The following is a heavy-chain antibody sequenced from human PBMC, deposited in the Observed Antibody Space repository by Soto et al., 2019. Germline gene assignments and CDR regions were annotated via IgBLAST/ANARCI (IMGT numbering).Heavy chain of an antibody. CDR1: GYTFTNYY. Sequence: QVQLVQSGAEVKKPGASVKLSCKASGYTFTNYYIHWVRQAPGQGLEWMAIINPNGGSTNYEQKCQGRVTPTRDTSTSTVYMDLSSLKSEDTAVYYCARGLAAGDYWGQGTRVTVSS. D-gene: IGHD6-13*01. V-gene: IGHV1-46*01. CDR2: INPNGGST. CDR3: ARGLAAGDY. J-gene: IGHJ4*02.